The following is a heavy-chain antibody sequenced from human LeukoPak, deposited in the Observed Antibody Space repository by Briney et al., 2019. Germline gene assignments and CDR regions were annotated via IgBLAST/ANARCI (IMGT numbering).Heavy chain of an antibody. V-gene: IGHV3-30*04. Sequence: GGSLRLSCAASGFTFRSYSMHWVRRAPGKGLEWVAVISYDGSKKFYTESVRGRFTISRDNSNNTLYLQMNSLRRGDSAVYHCARSTVTTANLFDPWGQGTLVTVSS. CDR2: ISYDGSKK. D-gene: IGHD4-17*01. CDR3: ARSTVTTANLFDP. J-gene: IGHJ5*02. CDR1: GFTFRSYS.